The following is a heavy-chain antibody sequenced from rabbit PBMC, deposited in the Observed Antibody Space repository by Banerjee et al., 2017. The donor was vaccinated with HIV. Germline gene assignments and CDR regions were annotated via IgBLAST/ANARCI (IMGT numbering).Heavy chain of an antibody. Sequence: KGLEWIGCINTNSGNTVYASWAKGRFTISKTSSTTVPLQMTSLTAADTATYFCARDFDFWGPGTLVTVS. J-gene: IGHJ4*01. CDR2: INTNSGNT. V-gene: IGHV1S40*01. CDR3: ARDFDF.